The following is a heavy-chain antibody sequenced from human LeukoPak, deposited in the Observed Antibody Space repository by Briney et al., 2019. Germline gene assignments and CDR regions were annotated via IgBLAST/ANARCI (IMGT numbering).Heavy chain of an antibody. D-gene: IGHD4-23*01. Sequence: GGSLRLSCAASGFTFSSYAMHWVRQAPGKGLEWVAVISYDGSNKYYADSVKGRFTISRDNSKNTLHLQMNSLRAEDTAVYYCMGYGGNSVWGQGTLVTVSS. CDR1: GFTFSSYA. J-gene: IGHJ4*02. CDR3: MGYGGNSV. V-gene: IGHV3-30*14. CDR2: ISYDGSNK.